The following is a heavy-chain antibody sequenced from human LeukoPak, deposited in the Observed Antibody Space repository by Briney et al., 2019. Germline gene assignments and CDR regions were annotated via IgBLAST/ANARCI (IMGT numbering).Heavy chain of an antibody. Sequence: PGGSLRLSCAASGFTFSSYSMNWVRQAPGKGLEWVSSISSSSSYIYYAHSVKGRFTISRDNAKNSLYLQRNSLRGEDTAVYYCASSGYSYTIWFDAWGQGTLVTVYS. D-gene: IGHD5-18*01. CDR2: ISSSSSYI. CDR1: GFTFSSYS. V-gene: IGHV3-21*01. J-gene: IGHJ5*02. CDR3: ASSGYSYTIWFDA.